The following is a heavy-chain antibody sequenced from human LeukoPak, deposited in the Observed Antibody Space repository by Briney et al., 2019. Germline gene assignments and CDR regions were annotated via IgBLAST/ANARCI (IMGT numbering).Heavy chain of an antibody. D-gene: IGHD5-12*01. V-gene: IGHV3-53*01. Sequence: GGSLRLSCAASGFTVSSNYMSWVRQAPGKGLEWVSVIYSGGSTYYADSVKGRFTISRDNSKNTLYLQMNSLRAEDTAVYYCASGSSGYDSFDYWGQGTLVTVSS. CDR3: ASGSSGYDSFDY. J-gene: IGHJ4*02. CDR2: IYSGGST. CDR1: GFTVSSNY.